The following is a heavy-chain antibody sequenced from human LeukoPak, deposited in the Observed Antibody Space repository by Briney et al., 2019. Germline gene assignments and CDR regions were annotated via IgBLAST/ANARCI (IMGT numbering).Heavy chain of an antibody. D-gene: IGHD5-24*01. Sequence: PGGSLRLSCAASGFTFSSYSLNWVRQAPGKGLEWVSSISSSSSYIYYADSVKGRFTISRDNAKNSLYLQMNSLRAEDTAVYYCARDRGDGYNIDFYFDYWGQVTLVTVSS. V-gene: IGHV3-21*01. J-gene: IGHJ4*02. CDR2: ISSSSSYI. CDR1: GFTFSSYS. CDR3: ARDRGDGYNIDFYFDY.